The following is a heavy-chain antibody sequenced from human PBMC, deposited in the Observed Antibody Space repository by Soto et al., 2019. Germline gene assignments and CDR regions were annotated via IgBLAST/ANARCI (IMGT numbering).Heavy chain of an antibody. CDR1: GYTFTSYY. CDR2: INPSGGST. V-gene: IGHV1-46*01. J-gene: IGHJ6*02. CDR3: ARERNTMVRGVSRYYYYGMDV. Sequence: VKVSCKASGYTFTSYYMHWVRQAPGQGLEWMGIINPSGGSTSYAQKFQGRVTMTRDTSTSTVYMELSSLRSEDTAVYYCARERNTMVRGVSRYYYYGMDVWGQGTTVTVSS. D-gene: IGHD3-10*01.